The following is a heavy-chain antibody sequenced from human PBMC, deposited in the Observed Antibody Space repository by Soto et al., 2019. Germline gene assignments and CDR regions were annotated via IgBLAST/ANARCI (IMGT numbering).Heavy chain of an antibody. CDR3: AKEPNGSGWEPNFDY. J-gene: IGHJ4*02. CDR2: ISGSGSST. CDR1: GFTFSSYA. V-gene: IGHV3-23*01. Sequence: GGSLRLSCAASGFTFSSYAMSWVRQAPGKGLEWVSAISGSGSSTYYADSVKGRFTISRDNSKNTLYLQMNSLRAEDTAVYYCAKEPNGSGWEPNFDYWGQGTLVTVSS. D-gene: IGHD6-19*01.